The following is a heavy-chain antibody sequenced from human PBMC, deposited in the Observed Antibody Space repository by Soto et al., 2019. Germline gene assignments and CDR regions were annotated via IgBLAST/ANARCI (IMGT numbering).Heavy chain of an antibody. CDR1: GGSFSGYY. V-gene: IGHV4-34*01. Sequence: SETLSLTCAVYGGSFSGYYWSWIRQPPGKGLEWIGEINHSGSTNYNPSLKSRVTISVDTSKNQFSLKLSSVTAADTAVYYCARGRSLGVNYVVVVAAPFDYWGQGTLVTVSS. D-gene: IGHD2-15*01. CDR3: ARGRSLGVNYVVVVAAPFDY. CDR2: INHSGST. J-gene: IGHJ4*02.